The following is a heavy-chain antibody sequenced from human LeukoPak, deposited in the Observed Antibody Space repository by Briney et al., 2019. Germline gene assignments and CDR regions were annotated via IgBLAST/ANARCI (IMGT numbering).Heavy chain of an antibody. CDR2: INHSGST. V-gene: IGHV4-34*01. D-gene: IGHD4-17*01. CDR3: ASNYGDYGDY. Sequence: PSETLSLTCAVYGGSFSGYYWSWVRQPPGKGLEWIGEINHSGSTNYNPSLKSRVTISVDTSKNQFSLKLSSVTAADTAVYYCASNYGDYGDYWGQGTLVTVSS. CDR1: GGSFSGYY. J-gene: IGHJ4*02.